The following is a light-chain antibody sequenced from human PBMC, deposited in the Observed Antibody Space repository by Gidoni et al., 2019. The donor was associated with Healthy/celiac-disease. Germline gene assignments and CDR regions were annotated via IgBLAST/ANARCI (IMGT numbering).Light chain of an antibody. V-gene: IGKV3-11*01. CDR3: QQRSNWPRLT. CDR2: DAS. J-gene: IGKJ4*01. Sequence: EIVFTQSPATLSLSPGERATLSCRASQSVSSYLAWYQQKPGQAPRLLIYDASNRATGIPARFSGSGSGTDFTLTISSLEPEDFAVYYCQQRSNWPRLTFGGXTKVEIK. CDR1: QSVSSY.